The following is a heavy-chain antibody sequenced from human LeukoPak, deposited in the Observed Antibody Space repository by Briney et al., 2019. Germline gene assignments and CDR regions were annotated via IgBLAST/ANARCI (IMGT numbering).Heavy chain of an antibody. CDR1: GFSISTYY. D-gene: IGHD4-23*01. Sequence: SETLSLTCTVSGFSISTYYLSWFRQPAGKGLEWIGRIHSSGNTNYNPSLQSRVSLSIDTSQNQFSLRLTSLTAADTAVYFCARDVGKAYWGQGLLALVS. J-gene: IGHJ4*02. CDR3: ARDVGKAY. V-gene: IGHV4-4*07. CDR2: IHSSGNT.